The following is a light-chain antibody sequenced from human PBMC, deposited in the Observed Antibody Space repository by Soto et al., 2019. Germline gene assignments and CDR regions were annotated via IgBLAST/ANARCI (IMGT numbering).Light chain of an antibody. CDR1: QSVSSK. V-gene: IGKV3-15*01. Sequence: EIVMTHSPATLSVSPCERATLSSRASQSVSSKLAWYQQKPGQVPRLLIYGASTRATGIPARFSGSGSGTQFTLTISSLQSEDFAVYYCQQYNNWPPITFGQGTRLEIK. CDR2: GAS. J-gene: IGKJ5*01. CDR3: QQYNNWPPIT.